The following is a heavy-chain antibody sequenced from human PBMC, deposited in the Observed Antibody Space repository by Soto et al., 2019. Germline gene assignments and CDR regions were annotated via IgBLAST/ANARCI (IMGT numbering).Heavy chain of an antibody. CDR1: GGSISSGRFY. D-gene: IGHD3-9*01. CDR2: ISDSGSS. Sequence: QAQLQESGPGLVKPSQTLTLTCTVSGGSISSGRFYWSWIRQHPGKGLEWIGHISDSGSSYYNPSLESRVTISVDTSENQFSLRLSAVTAADTAVYFCARTTFYDIFTAYYSLFDYWGQGTKVTVSS. J-gene: IGHJ4*02. V-gene: IGHV4-31*03. CDR3: ARTTFYDIFTAYYSLFDY.